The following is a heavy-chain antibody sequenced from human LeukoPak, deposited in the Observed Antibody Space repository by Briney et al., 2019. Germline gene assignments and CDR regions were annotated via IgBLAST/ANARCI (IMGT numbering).Heavy chain of an antibody. J-gene: IGHJ4*02. V-gene: IGHV4-59*01. CDR2: IYYSGTT. CDR3: ARAKYYYDTSGHQADSYLFDY. Sequence: SETLSLPFTVSGGSISSYYWNWIRQSPGKGLEWIGNIYYSGTTKYNPSLKSRVTISVDTSKIQFSLKLTSVTAADTAVYYCARAKYYYDTSGHQADSYLFDYWGQGTLVTVSS. D-gene: IGHD3-22*01. CDR1: GGSISSYY.